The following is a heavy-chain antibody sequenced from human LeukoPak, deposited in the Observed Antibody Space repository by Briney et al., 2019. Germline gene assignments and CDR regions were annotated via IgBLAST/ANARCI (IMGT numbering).Heavy chain of an antibody. CDR2: INPNSGGT. V-gene: IGHV1-2*04. D-gene: IGHD6-13*01. J-gene: IGHJ3*02. CDR3: ATYSTLLGGGYDAFDI. CDR1: GYTFTGYY. Sequence: GASVKVSCKASGYTFTGYYMHWVRQAPGQGLEWMGWINPNSGGTNYAQKFQGWVTMTRDTSISTAYMELSRLRSDDTAVYYCATYSTLLGGGYDAFDIWGQGTMVTVSS.